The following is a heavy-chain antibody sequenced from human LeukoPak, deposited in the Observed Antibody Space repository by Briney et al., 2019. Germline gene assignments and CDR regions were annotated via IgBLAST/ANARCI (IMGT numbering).Heavy chain of an antibody. J-gene: IGHJ4*02. V-gene: IGHV4-59*01. CDR1: GGSISSYY. CDR3: ARALPGGYYFDY. Sequence: SETLSLTCTVSGGSISSYYWSWIRQPPGKGLEWIGYIYYSGSTNYNPSLKSRVTISVDTSKNQFSLKLSSVTAADTAVYYCARALPGGYYFDYWGQGTPVTVSS. CDR2: IYYSGST.